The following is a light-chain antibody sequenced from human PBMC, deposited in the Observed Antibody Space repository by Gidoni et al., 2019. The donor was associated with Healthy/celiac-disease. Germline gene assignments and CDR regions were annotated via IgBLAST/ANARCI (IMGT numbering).Light chain of an antibody. CDR1: QSLLHSNGYKY. V-gene: IGKV2-28*01. J-gene: IGKJ1*01. Sequence: DIVMTQSQLSLPVTPGEPASMSCRSSQSLLHSNGYKYLDWYLQKPGQSPQLLIYLGSNRASGGPDRFSGSGSGTDFTLKISRVEAEDVGVYYCMQALQTPPTFXQXTKVEIK. CDR3: MQALQTPPT. CDR2: LGS.